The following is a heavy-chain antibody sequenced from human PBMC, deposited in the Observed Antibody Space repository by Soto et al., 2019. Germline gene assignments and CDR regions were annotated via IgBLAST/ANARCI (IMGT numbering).Heavy chain of an antibody. D-gene: IGHD5-12*01. J-gene: IGHJ3*02. V-gene: IGHV3-7*01. CDR3: ARDGSARVTDIVATIVGDDAFDI. CDR2: IKQDGSEK. Sequence: EVQLVESGGGLVQPGGSLRLSCAASGFTFSSYWMSWVRQAPGKGLEWVANIKQDGSEKYYVDSVKGRFTISRDNAKNSLYLQMNSLRAEDTAVYYCARDGSARVTDIVATIVGDDAFDIWGQGTMVTVSS. CDR1: GFTFSSYW.